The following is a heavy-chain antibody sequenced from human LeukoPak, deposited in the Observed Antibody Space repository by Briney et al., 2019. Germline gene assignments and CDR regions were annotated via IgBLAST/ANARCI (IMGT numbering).Heavy chain of an antibody. CDR3: TRGGVTTVTLDY. J-gene: IGHJ4*02. V-gene: IGHV6-1*01. CDR1: GDSVSSNSVT. Sequence: SQTLSLTCAISGDSVSSNSVTWHWIRQSPSRGLEWLGRTYYRSKWHNDYAVSVRSRITINPDTSENRFSLQLNSVTPEDTAVYYCTRGGVTTVTLDYWGQGTLVTVSS. D-gene: IGHD4-17*01. CDR2: TYYRSKWHN.